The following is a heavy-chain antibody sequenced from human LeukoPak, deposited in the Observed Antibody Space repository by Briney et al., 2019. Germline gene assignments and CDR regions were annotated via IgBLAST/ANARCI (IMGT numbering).Heavy chain of an antibody. CDR1: GGSISSYY. J-gene: IGHJ5*02. CDR2: LYYSGST. D-gene: IGHD3-9*01. V-gene: IGHV4-59*01. CDR3: ASLSGYSAGSWFDP. Sequence: SESLSLTSTDSGGSISSYYWSWIRQPLGKGLGWVGYLYYSGSTNYNPSLKSGVTISVDTTKNQYSLRLRSVTAAGTAVYYSASLSGYSAGSWFDPWGQGILVTVSS.